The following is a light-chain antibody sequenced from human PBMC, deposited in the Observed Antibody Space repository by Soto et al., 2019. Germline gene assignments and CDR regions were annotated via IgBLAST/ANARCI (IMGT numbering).Light chain of an antibody. CDR2: MTS. CDR1: ESLSRW. V-gene: IGKV1-5*03. Sequence: DIQMTQSPSTLSASVGDRVTITCRASESLSRWLAWYQQKPGKAPKLLIYMTSTLESGVPSRFSGSGSGTEFTLTISSLQPDDFETYYCQQYKSFWTFGQGTKVEIK. J-gene: IGKJ1*01. CDR3: QQYKSFWT.